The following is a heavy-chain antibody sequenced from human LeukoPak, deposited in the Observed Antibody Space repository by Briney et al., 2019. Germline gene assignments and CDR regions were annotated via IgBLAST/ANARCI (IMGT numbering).Heavy chain of an antibody. D-gene: IGHD1-26*01. CDR3: VREITRATTYFDS. J-gene: IGHJ4*02. V-gene: IGHV1-46*01. CDR2: INPSGGST. CDR1: GYTFTSYY. Sequence: ASVKVSCKASGYTFTSYYMHWVRQAPGQGLEWTGIINPSGGSTSYAQKFQGRVTMTRDTSIGTAYMELSSLRSDDTAMYYCVREITRATTYFDSWGQGTLVTVSS.